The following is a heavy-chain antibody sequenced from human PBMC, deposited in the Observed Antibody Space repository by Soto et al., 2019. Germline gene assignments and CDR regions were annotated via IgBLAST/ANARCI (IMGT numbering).Heavy chain of an antibody. J-gene: IGHJ5*02. CDR3: ARDVRDTGYSYWFDP. D-gene: IGHD3-9*01. CDR1: GASVGSGGYY. CDR2: IKYSGTT. Sequence: LTCTVSGASVGSGGYYWSWIRQVPGKGLEWIGYIKYSGTTHYSPSLKSRVNISFDKSKNQAFLNLRFVTGADTAVYFCARDVRDTGYSYWFDPWGQGILVTVSS. V-gene: IGHV4-31*03.